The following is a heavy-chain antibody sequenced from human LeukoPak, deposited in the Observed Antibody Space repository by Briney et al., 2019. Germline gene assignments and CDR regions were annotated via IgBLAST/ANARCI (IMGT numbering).Heavy chain of an antibody. J-gene: IGHJ4*02. CDR1: GFTFSSYA. CDR2: ISGSGGST. D-gene: IGHD3-22*01. V-gene: IGHV3-23*01. CDR3: ASLDYYDSSGYPSDY. Sequence: GGSLRLSCAASGFTFSSYAMSWVRQAPGKGLGWVSAISGSGGSTYYADSVKGRFTISRDNSKNTLYLQMNSLRAEDTAVYYCASLDYYDSSGYPSDYWGQGTLVTVSS.